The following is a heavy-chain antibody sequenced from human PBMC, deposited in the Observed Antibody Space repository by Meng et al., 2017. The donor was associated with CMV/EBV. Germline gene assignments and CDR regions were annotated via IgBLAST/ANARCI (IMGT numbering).Heavy chain of an antibody. CDR2: ISSSSSTI. Sequence: GGSLRLSCAASGFTFSSYSMNWVRQAPGKGLEWVSYISSSSSTIYYADSVKGRFTISRDNAKNSLYLQMSSLRAEDTAVYYCARGVNPTVTTHWFDPWGQGALVTVSS. J-gene: IGHJ5*02. V-gene: IGHV3-48*04. D-gene: IGHD4-17*01. CDR3: ARGVNPTVTTHWFDP. CDR1: GFTFSSYS.